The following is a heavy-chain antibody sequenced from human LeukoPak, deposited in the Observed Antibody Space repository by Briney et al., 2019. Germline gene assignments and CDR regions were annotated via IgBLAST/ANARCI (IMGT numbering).Heavy chain of an antibody. D-gene: IGHD6-19*01. Sequence: GGSLRLSCAASGFSVSDNFMSWVRQAPGKGLEWVSVIYSGGSTYYADSVKGRFTISRDNPKNTLYLQMNSLRAEDTAIYYCASLNSGWYDCWGQGTLVTVSS. J-gene: IGHJ5*01. CDR1: GFSVSDNF. CDR2: IYSGGST. CDR3: ASLNSGWYDC. V-gene: IGHV3-53*01.